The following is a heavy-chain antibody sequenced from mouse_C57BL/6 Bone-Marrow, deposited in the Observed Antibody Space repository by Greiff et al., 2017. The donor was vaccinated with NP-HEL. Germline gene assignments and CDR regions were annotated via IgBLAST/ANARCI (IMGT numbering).Heavy chain of an antibody. CDR1: GYSFTGYY. D-gene: IGHD2-4*01. Sequence: EVQLVESGPELVKPGASVKISCKASGYSFTGYYMNWVKQSPEKSLEWIGEINPSTGGTTYNQKFKAKATLTVDKSSSTAYMQLKSLTSEDSAVYYCARCFYDYDGGWYFDVWGTGTTVTVSS. J-gene: IGHJ1*03. CDR3: ARCFYDYDGGWYFDV. CDR2: INPSTGGT. V-gene: IGHV1-42*01.